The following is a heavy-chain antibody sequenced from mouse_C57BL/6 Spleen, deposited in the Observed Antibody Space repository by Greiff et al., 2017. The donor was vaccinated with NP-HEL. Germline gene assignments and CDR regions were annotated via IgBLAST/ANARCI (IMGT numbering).Heavy chain of an antibody. CDR1: GFNIKDDY. CDR2: IDPENGDT. CDR3: STVGGDY. J-gene: IGHJ2*01. V-gene: IGHV14-4*01. D-gene: IGHD1-1*01. Sequence: EVQLKESGAELVRPGASVKLSCTASGFNIKDDYMHWVKQRPEQGLEWIGWIDPENGDTEYASKFQGKATITADTSSNTAYLQLSSLTSEDTAVYYCSTVGGDYWGQGTTLTVSS.